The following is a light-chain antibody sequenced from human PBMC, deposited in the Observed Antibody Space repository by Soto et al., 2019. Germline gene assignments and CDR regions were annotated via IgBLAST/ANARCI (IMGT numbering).Light chain of an antibody. CDR2: DAS. J-gene: IGKJ1*01. CDR3: QQRSNWPWT. CDR1: PSVNNY. Sequence: ETVLTQSPATLSLSPGERATLSCRASPSVNNYLAWYQQRAGQAPRLLIFDASNRATGIPARFSGSGSGTAFTLTISSLEPEDFAVYYWQQRSNWPWTFGQGTKVEIK. V-gene: IGKV3-11*01.